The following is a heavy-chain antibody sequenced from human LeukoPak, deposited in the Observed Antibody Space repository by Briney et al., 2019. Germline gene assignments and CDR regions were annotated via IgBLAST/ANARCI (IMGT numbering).Heavy chain of an antibody. V-gene: IGHV3-23*01. D-gene: IGHD7-27*01. CDR3: AKTGAGYYYMDV. J-gene: IGHJ6*03. CDR2: ISGSGGST. CDR1: GFTFSSYA. Sequence: GGSLRLSCAASGFTFSSYAMSWVREAPGKGLEWVSAISGSGGSTYYADSVKGRFTISRDNSKNTLYLQMNSLRAEDTAVYYCAKTGAGYYYMDVWGKGTTVTVSS.